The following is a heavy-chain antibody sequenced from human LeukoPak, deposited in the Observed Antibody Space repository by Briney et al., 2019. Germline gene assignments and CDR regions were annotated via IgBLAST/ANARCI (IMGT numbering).Heavy chain of an antibody. CDR1: GGSFSGYY. D-gene: IGHD4-23*01. CDR2: INHSGST. J-gene: IGHJ3*02. Sequence: PSETLSLTCAVYGGSFSGYYWSWIRQPPGKGLEWIGEINHSGSTNYNPSLKSRVTISVDTSKNQFSLKLSSVTAADTAVYYCATLRWDAFDIWGQGTMVTVSS. CDR3: ATLRWDAFDI. V-gene: IGHV4-34*01.